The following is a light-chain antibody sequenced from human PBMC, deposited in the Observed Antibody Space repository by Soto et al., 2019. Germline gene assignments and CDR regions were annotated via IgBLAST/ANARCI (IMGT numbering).Light chain of an antibody. Sequence: QLVLTQSPSASASLGASVKLTCTLSSGHSSYAIAWHQQQPEKGPRYLMKLNSDGSHSKGDGIPDRFSGSSSGAERYLTISSLQSEDEADYYCQPGGTGIAFGGGTKLTVL. CDR2: LNSDGSH. CDR3: QPGGTGIA. V-gene: IGLV4-69*01. CDR1: SGHSSYA. J-gene: IGLJ3*02.